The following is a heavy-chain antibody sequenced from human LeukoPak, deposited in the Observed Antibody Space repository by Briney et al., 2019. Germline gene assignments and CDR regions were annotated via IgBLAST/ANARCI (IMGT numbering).Heavy chain of an antibody. D-gene: IGHD4-17*01. Sequence: PGGSLRLSCAASGFTFSSYGMHWVRQAPGKGLERVAVISYDGSNKYYADSVKGRFTISRDNSKNTLYLQMNSLRAEDTAEYYCATTVPGPFDIWGQGTMVTVSS. J-gene: IGHJ3*02. V-gene: IGHV3-30*03. CDR3: ATTVPGPFDI. CDR2: ISYDGSNK. CDR1: GFTFSSYG.